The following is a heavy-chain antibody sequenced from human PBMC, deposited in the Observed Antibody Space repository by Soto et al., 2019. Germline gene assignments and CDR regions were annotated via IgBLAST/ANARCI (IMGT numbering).Heavy chain of an antibody. J-gene: IGHJ4*02. CDR3: ATQEVIAVAGPDVPHGFASGPGVFDY. V-gene: IGHV3-23*01. Sequence: PGGSLRLSCGASGFTFSSYAMSWVRQAPGKGLEWVSAISGSVGSTYYADSVKGRFTISRDNSKNTLYLQMNSLRAEDTAVYYCATQEVIAVAGPDVPHGFASGPGVFDYWGQGTTVTVSS. D-gene: IGHD6-19*01. CDR1: GFTFSSYA. CDR2: ISGSVGST.